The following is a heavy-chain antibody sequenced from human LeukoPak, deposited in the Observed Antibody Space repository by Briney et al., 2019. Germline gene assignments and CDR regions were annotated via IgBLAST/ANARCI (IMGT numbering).Heavy chain of an antibody. D-gene: IGHD2-15*01. J-gene: IGHJ4*02. CDR2: INHSGST. V-gene: IGHV4-34*01. CDR1: GGSFSDYY. CDR3: ARATSRVGLDY. Sequence: PSETLSLTCAVYGGSFSDYYWSWIRQPPGKGLEWIGEINHSGSTNYNPSLKSRVTISVDTSKNQFSLKLSSVTAADTAVYYCARATSRVGLDYWGQGTLVTVSS.